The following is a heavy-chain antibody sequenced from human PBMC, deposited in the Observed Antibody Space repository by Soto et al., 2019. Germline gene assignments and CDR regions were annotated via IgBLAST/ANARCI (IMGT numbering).Heavy chain of an antibody. CDR3: ARLLTVAGTEGYYFDY. J-gene: IGHJ4*02. V-gene: IGHV4-39*01. Sequence: SETLSLTCTVSGGSISSSSYYWGWIRQPPGKGLEWIGSIYYSGSTYYNPSLKSRVTISVDTSKNQFSLKLSSVTAADTAVYYCARLLTVAGTEGYYFDYWGQGTLVNVS. CDR1: GGSISSSSYY. CDR2: IYYSGST. D-gene: IGHD6-19*01.